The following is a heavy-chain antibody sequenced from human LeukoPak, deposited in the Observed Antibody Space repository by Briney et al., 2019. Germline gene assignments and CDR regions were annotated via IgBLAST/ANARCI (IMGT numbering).Heavy chain of an antibody. D-gene: IGHD3-22*01. V-gene: IGHV3-30*02. Sequence: GGSLRLSCAASGFTFSSYGMHWVRQAPGKGLEWVAFIRYDGSNKYYADSVKGRFTISRDNSKNTLYLQMNSLRAEDTAVYYCAGTYYYDKGAFDIWGQGTMVTVSS. CDR2: IRYDGSNK. CDR3: AGTYYYDKGAFDI. J-gene: IGHJ3*02. CDR1: GFTFSSYG.